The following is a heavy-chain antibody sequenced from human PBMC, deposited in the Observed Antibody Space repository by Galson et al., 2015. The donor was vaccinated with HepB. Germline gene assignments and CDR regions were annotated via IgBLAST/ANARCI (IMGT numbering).Heavy chain of an antibody. V-gene: IGHV1-46*01. Sequence: SVKVSCKASGYTFTSYYMHWVRQAPGQGLEWMGIINPSGGSTSYAQKFQGRVTMTRDTSTSTVYMELSSLRSEDTAVYYRARGYNWNYDVEDYFDYWGQGTLVTVSS. D-gene: IGHD1-7*01. CDR3: ARGYNWNYDVEDYFDY. CDR2: INPSGGST. CDR1: GYTFTSYY. J-gene: IGHJ4*02.